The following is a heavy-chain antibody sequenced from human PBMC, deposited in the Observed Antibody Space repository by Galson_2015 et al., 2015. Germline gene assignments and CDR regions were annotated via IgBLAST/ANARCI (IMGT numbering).Heavy chain of an antibody. V-gene: IGHV3-33*01. CDR2: IWYDGSNK. J-gene: IGHJ4*02. CDR1: GFTFSSYG. CDR3: VRGIGGESSDY. Sequence: SLRLSCAASGFTFSSYGMHWVRQAPGKGLEWVAVIWYDGSNKYYADSVKGRFTTSRDNSKNTLYLQMNSLRAEDTAVYYCVRGIGGESSDYWGQGTLVTVSS. D-gene: IGHD1-26*01.